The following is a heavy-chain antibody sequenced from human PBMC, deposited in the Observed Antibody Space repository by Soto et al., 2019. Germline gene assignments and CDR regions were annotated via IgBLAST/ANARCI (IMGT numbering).Heavy chain of an antibody. V-gene: IGHV2-5*02. Sequence: QITLKESGPTLVKPTQTLTLTCTFSGFSLSTSVVGVGWIRQPPGKALEWLALLYWDDDKRYSPSLKSRLTITKDTSKNQVVLTMTNMDPVDTATYYCAHSDASSYLRNWFDPWGQGTLVTVSS. CDR2: LYWDDDK. J-gene: IGHJ5*02. CDR1: GFSLSTSVVG. CDR3: AHSDASSYLRNWFDP. D-gene: IGHD6-13*01.